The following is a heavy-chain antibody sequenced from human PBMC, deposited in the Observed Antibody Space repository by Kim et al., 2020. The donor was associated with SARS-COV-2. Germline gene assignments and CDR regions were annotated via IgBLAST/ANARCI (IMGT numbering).Heavy chain of an antibody. Sequence: GGSLRLSCAASGFTFSSYEMNWVRQAPGKGLEWVSYISSSGSTIYYADSVKGRFTISRDNAKNSLYLQMNSLRAEDTAVYYCAPLGSSGWWGDFDYWGQGTLVTVSS. D-gene: IGHD6-19*01. CDR3: APLGSSGWWGDFDY. CDR2: ISSSGSTI. V-gene: IGHV3-48*03. J-gene: IGHJ4*02. CDR1: GFTFSSYE.